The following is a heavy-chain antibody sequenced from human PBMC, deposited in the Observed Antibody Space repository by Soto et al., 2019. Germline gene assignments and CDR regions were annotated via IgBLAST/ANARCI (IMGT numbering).Heavy chain of an antibody. CDR3: AREGYSRPLEGYYYGMDV. V-gene: IGHV1-69*13. CDR1: GGTFSSYA. D-gene: IGHD6-13*01. J-gene: IGHJ6*02. Sequence: SVKVSCKASGGTFSSYAISWVRQAPGQGLEWMGGIIPIFGTANYAQKFQGRVTITADESTSTAYMELSSLRSEDTAVYYCAREGYSRPLEGYYYGMDVGGQGTKV. CDR2: IIPIFGTA.